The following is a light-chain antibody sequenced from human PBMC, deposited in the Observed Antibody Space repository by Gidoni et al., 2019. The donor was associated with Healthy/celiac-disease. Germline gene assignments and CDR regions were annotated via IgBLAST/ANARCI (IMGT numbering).Light chain of an antibody. CDR1: SSDVGGYNY. J-gene: IGLJ1*01. Sequence: QSALTQPASVSGSPGQSLTISCTGTSSDVGGYNYVSWYQQHPGKAPKLMIYDVSNRPSGVSNRFSGSKSGNTASLTISGLQAEDEADYYCSSRVFGTGTKVTVL. V-gene: IGLV2-14*01. CDR2: DVS. CDR3: SSRV.